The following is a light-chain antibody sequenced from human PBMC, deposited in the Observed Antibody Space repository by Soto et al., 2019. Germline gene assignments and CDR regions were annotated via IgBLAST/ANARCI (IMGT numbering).Light chain of an antibody. CDR3: ALFMGNGISV. V-gene: IGLV8-61*01. CDR2: STS. Sequence: QTVVTQESSFSVSPGGTVTLTCGLISGSVSTANNPNWYQQTPGQAPRTLIYSTSTRSSVFPDRFSGSILGNKAALTITGAQADDESDYDCALFMGNGISVFGTGTKVTVL. J-gene: IGLJ1*01. CDR1: SGSVSTANN.